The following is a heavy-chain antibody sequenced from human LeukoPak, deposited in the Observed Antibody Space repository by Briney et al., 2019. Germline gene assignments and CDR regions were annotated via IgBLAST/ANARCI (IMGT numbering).Heavy chain of an antibody. CDR1: GGSISSYY. CDR3: ARGNFFGYYFDS. V-gene: IGHV4-59*01. D-gene: IGHD1-1*01. Sequence: PSETLSLTCTVSGGSISSYYWSWIRQPPGKGLEWIGYFYYSGSTNYNPYLKSRVTISVDTSKKQFSLNLSSVAAADTALYFCARGNFFGYYFDSWGQGTLVIVSS. J-gene: IGHJ4*02. CDR2: FYYSGST.